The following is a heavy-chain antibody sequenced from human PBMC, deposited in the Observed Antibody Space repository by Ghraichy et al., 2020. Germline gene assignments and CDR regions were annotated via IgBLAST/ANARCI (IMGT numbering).Heavy chain of an antibody. CDR2: ISTDGSRT. D-gene: IGHD2-2*02. J-gene: IGHJ5*02. CDR3: ARDPYCSSTNCYTGSWFDP. CDR1: GFTFSSYW. V-gene: IGHV3-74*01. Sequence: GGSQRLSCAASGFTFSSYWMHWVRQAPGKGLVWVSSISTDGSRTSYADSVKGRFTISRDNAKNTLYLQMNSLRAEDTAVYYCARDPYCSSTNCYTGSWFDPWGLGTLVTVSS.